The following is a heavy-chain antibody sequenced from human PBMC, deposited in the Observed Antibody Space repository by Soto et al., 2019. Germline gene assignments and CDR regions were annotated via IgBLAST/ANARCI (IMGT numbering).Heavy chain of an antibody. CDR1: GDSVSSNSAA. Sequence: SQTLSLTCAISGDSVSSNSAAWNWIRQSPSRGLEWLGRTYYRSKWYNDYAVSVKSRITINPDTSKNQFSLQLNSVTPEDTAVYYCARDPARAYSSSLYYYYYGMDVWGQGTMVTVSS. CDR3: ARDPARAYSSSLYYYYYGMDV. CDR2: TYYRSKWYN. V-gene: IGHV6-1*01. D-gene: IGHD6-13*01. J-gene: IGHJ6*02.